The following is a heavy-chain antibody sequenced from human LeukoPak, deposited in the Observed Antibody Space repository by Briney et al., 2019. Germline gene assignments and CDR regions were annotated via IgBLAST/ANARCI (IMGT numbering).Heavy chain of an antibody. CDR1: GYTFTGYY. J-gene: IGHJ4*02. CDR2: IDPNSGGT. Sequence: GASVKVSCKASGYTFTGYYMHWVRQAPGQGLEWMGWIDPNSGGTNCAQKLQGRVTMTRDTSISTAYMDLSRLTSDDTAVYYCAREGRSSTSLDYWGQGTLVTVSS. D-gene: IGHD2-2*01. CDR3: AREGRSSTSLDY. V-gene: IGHV1-2*02.